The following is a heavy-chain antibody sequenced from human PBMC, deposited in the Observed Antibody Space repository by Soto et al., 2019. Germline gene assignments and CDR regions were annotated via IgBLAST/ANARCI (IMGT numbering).Heavy chain of an antibody. Sequence: QVQLVESGGGVVQPGRSLRLSCAASGFTFSSYGMHWVRQAPGKGLEWVAVISYDGSNKYYADSVKGRFTISRDNSKNTLYLQMNSLRAEDTAVYYCAKERASHDYGDYAFDYWGQGTLVTVSS. CDR3: AKERASHDYGDYAFDY. J-gene: IGHJ4*02. CDR1: GFTFSSYG. D-gene: IGHD4-17*01. V-gene: IGHV3-30*18. CDR2: ISYDGSNK.